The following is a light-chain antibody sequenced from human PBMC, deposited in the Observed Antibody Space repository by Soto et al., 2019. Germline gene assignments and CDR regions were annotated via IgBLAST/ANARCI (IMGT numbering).Light chain of an antibody. CDR1: SSDGGSYNL. CDR2: EVS. V-gene: IGLV2-23*02. CDR3: CSYAGSSTLEV. Sequence: QSALTQPASVSGSPGQSITISCTGTSSDGGSYNLVSWYKQHPGKAPKLMIYEVSKRPSGVSNRFSGSKSGNTASLTISGLQAVDEADYYCCSYAGSSTLEVFGGGTQLTVL. J-gene: IGLJ2*01.